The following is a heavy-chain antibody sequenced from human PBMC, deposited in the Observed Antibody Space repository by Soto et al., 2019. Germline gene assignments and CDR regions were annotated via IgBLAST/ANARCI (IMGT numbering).Heavy chain of an antibody. V-gene: IGHV3-11*05. CDR1: GFTFDDYY. CDR2: ISSTGSYT. Sequence: QVHLVESGGGLVKPGGSLRLSCLASGFTFDDYYMTWFRQAPGTGPEWVSYISSTGSYTEYADFVKGRFTISRDNAKNSLYLQMDRLRDEDTGIYYCARDPSIRSPPDYWGRGTQVTVS. D-gene: IGHD3-3*02. J-gene: IGHJ4*02. CDR3: ARDPSIRSPPDY.